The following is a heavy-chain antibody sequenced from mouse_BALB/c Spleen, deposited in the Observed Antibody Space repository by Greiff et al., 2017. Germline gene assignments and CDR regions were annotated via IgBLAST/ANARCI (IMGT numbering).Heavy chain of an antibody. CDR3: ARKRYDAYYFDY. CDR1: GFTFSSYA. V-gene: IGHV5-9-3*01. D-gene: IGHD2-14*01. Sequence: EVQRVESGGGLVKPGGSLKLSCAASGFTFSSYAMSWVRQTPEKRLEWVATISSGGSYTYYPDSVKGRFTISRDNAKNTLYLQMSSLRSEDTAMYYCARKRYDAYYFDYWGQGTTLTVSS. CDR2: ISSGGSYT. J-gene: IGHJ2*01.